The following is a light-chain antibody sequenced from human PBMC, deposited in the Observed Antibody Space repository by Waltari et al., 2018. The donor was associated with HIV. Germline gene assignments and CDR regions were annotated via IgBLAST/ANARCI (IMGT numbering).Light chain of an antibody. V-gene: IGLV1-40*01. CDR2: GTR. Sequence: VLTPRPSVSGAPGPRGTISCTGSSSSIGAGDDVHWYQQLPATAPKLPIDGTRELPAGVADRFSGPKSGTSASLAITGRQAEDEADYYCQSYDSSLSDSRVFGGGTKLTVL. J-gene: IGLJ3*02. CDR3: QSYDSSLSDSRV. CDR1: SSSIGAGDD.